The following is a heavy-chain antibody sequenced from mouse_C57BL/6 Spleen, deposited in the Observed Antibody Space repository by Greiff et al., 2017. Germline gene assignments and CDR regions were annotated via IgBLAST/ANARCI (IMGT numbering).Heavy chain of an antibody. Sequence: EVQLQQSGPELVKPGASVKISCKASGYTFTDYYMNWVQQSHGKSLEWIGDINPNNGGTSYNQKFKGKATLTVDKSSSTAYMELRSLTSEDSAVYYCARGGDPYYYAMDYWGQGTSVTVSS. CDR2: INPNNGGT. CDR3: ARGGDPYYYAMDY. J-gene: IGHJ4*01. V-gene: IGHV1-26*01. D-gene: IGHD3-3*01. CDR1: GYTFTDYY.